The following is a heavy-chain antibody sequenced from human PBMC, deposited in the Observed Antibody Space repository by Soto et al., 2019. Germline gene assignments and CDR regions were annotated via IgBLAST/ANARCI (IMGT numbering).Heavy chain of an antibody. D-gene: IGHD2-2*01. CDR3: VKDGGYCSSATCYSPRNHYFDS. CDR2: IKFDESVK. CDR1: GFTFSDYW. Sequence: VGSLRLSCVASGFTFSDYWMSWVRQAPGKGPEWVANIKFDESVKQYVDSVRGRFSISRDNFRNSLFLQMNSLRAGDTAIYYCVKDGGYCSSATCYSPRNHYFDSWGQGTQVTVSS. V-gene: IGHV3-7*03. J-gene: IGHJ4*02.